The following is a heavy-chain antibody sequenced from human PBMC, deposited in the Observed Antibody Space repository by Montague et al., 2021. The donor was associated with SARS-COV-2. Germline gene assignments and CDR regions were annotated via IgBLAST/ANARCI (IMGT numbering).Heavy chain of an antibody. CDR3: ARAGWRCSGGSCYSQGGFDY. CDR2: ISYDGSNE. V-gene: IGHV3-30-3*01. J-gene: IGHJ4*02. D-gene: IGHD2-15*01. CDR1: GFIFSSYA. Sequence: SLRLSCAASGFIFSSYAMHWVRQAPGKGLEWVAVISYDGSNEFYADSVKGRFTISRDNSKNTLYLQMSSLRAEDTAVYYCARAGWRCSGGSCYSQGGFDYWGQGTLVTVSS.